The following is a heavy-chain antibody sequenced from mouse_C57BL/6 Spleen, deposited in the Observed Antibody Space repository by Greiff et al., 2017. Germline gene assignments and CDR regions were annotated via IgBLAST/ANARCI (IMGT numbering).Heavy chain of an antibody. CDR2: IYPSDSET. Sequence: QVQLQQPGAELVRPGSSVKLSCKASGYTFTSYWMDWVKQRPGQGLEWIGNIYPSDSETHYNQKFKDKATLTVDKSSSTAYMQLSSLTSEDSAVYYGARDYGSSPDGFAYWGQGTLVTVSA. CDR3: ARDYGSSPDGFAY. V-gene: IGHV1-61*01. J-gene: IGHJ3*01. CDR1: GYTFTSYW. D-gene: IGHD1-1*01.